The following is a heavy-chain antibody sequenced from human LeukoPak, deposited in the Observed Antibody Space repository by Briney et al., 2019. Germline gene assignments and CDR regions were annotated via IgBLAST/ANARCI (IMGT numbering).Heavy chain of an antibody. CDR2: ISYDGSNK. D-gene: IGHD5-12*01. J-gene: IGHJ3*02. Sequence: GGALRLSCAASGFTFSSYGMHWVRQAPCKGLDGVAVISYDGSNKYYADSVKGRFTISRDNSKNTLYLQMNSLRAEDTAVYYCEKDWATGPYDGFDIWGQGTMVTVSS. CDR1: GFTFSSYG. V-gene: IGHV3-30*18. CDR3: EKDWATGPYDGFDI.